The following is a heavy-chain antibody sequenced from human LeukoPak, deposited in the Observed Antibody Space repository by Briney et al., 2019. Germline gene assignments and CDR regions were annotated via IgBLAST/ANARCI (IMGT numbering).Heavy chain of an antibody. V-gene: IGHV3-9*01. CDR3: AKAGIAYCGGDCYSAFDI. CDR1: GFTFDDYA. Sequence: AGGSLRLSCAASGFTFDDYAMHWVRHAPGKGLEWVSGISWNSGSIGYADSVKGRFTISRDNAKDSLYLQMNSLRAEDTALYYCAKAGIAYCGGDCYSAFDIWGQGTMVTVSS. D-gene: IGHD2-21*02. CDR2: ISWNSGSI. J-gene: IGHJ3*02.